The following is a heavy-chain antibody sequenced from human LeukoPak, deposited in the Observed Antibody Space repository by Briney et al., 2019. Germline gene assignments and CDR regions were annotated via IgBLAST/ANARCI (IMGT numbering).Heavy chain of an antibody. V-gene: IGHV3-23*01. Sequence: GGSLRLSCAASGFTFSSYGMSWVRQAPGKGLEWVSAISGSGGSTYYADSVKGRFTISRDNSKNSLYLQMNSLRAEDTAVYYCARGKEPVAGSLSHFDYWGQGTLVTVSS. CDR1: GFTFSSYG. D-gene: IGHD6-19*01. J-gene: IGHJ4*02. CDR2: ISGSGGST. CDR3: ARGKEPVAGSLSHFDY.